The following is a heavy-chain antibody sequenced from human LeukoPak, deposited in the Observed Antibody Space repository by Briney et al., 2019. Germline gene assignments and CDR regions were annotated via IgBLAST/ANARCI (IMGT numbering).Heavy chain of an antibody. J-gene: IGHJ4*02. CDR1: GGSSSGYY. CDR3: ARGDYVWGSYRYYFDY. CDR2: INHSGST. Sequence: PETLSLTCAVYGGSSSGYYWSLIRQPPGKGLEWIGEINHSGSTNYNPSLKSRVTISVDTSKNQFSLKLSSVTAADTAVYYCARGDYVWGSYRYYFDYWGQGTLVTVSS. D-gene: IGHD3-16*02. V-gene: IGHV4-34*01.